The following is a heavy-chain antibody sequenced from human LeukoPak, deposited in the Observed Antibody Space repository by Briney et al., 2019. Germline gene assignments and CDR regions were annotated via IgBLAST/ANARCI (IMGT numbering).Heavy chain of an antibody. CDR2: MNPNSGNT. J-gene: IGHJ4*02. CDR3: ARCLRLRWSRTTYYFDY. CDR1: GNTFTSYD. D-gene: IGHD4-23*01. Sequence: ASVKVSCKASGNTFTSYDINWVRQATGQGLEWTGWMNPNSGNTGYAQKFQGRVTMTRNTSISTAYMELSSLRSEDTAVYYCARCLRLRWSRTTYYFDYWGQGTLVTVSS. V-gene: IGHV1-8*01.